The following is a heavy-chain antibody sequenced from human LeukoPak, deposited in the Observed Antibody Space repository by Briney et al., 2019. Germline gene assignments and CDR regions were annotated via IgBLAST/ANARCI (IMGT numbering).Heavy chain of an antibody. V-gene: IGHV3-30*02. D-gene: IGHD2-15*01. CDR1: GFTFSSYG. Sequence: PGGSLRLSCAASGFTFSSYGMHWVRQAPGKGLEWVAFIRYDGYNTYYADSVKGRFTISRDNSKNTVYLQMNSLRPEDTAVYYCAKGSSVVAATPAGYFHHWGQGTLVTVSS. J-gene: IGHJ1*01. CDR2: IRYDGYNT. CDR3: AKGSSVVAATPAGYFHH.